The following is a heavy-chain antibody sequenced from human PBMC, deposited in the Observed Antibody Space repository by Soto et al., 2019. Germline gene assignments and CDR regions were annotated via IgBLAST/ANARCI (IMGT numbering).Heavy chain of an antibody. CDR3: ARDLVPAAADHYYYYGMDV. Sequence: GASVKVSCKASGYTFTSYYMHWVRQAPGQGLEWMGIINPSGGSTSYAQKFQGRVTMTRDTSTSTVYMELSSLRSEDTAVYYCARDLVPAAADHYYYYGMDVWGQGTTVTVSS. CDR2: INPSGGST. V-gene: IGHV1-46*01. CDR1: GYTFTSYY. D-gene: IGHD2-2*01. J-gene: IGHJ6*02.